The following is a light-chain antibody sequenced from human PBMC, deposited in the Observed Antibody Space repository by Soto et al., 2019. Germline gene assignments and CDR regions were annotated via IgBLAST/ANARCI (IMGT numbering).Light chain of an antibody. CDR1: QSVVRCSDNKNY. CDR2: WAS. V-gene: IGKV4-1*01. J-gene: IGKJ5*01. Sequence: DTVMTQSPDSLAVSLGERATINCKSSQSVVRCSDNKNYLAWYQQKPGQPPKLLTYWASTRESGVPDRFSGSGSGTDFTLTISSLQAEDVAVYYGQQYSSTPNTFGQGTRLEIK. CDR3: QQYSSTPNT.